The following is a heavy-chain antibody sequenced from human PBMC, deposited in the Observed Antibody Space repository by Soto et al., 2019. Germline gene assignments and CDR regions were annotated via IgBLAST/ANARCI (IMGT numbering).Heavy chain of an antibody. J-gene: IGHJ6*03. CDR1: GGSISSYY. CDR3: ARVLGYCSSTSCSGHMDV. Sequence: SETLSLTCTVSGGSISSYYWSWIRQPPGKGLEWIGYIYYSGSTNYNPSLKSRVTISVDTSKNQFSLKLSSVTAADTAVYYCARVLGYCSSTSCSGHMDVWGKGTTVTVSS. CDR2: IYYSGST. D-gene: IGHD2-2*01. V-gene: IGHV4-59*01.